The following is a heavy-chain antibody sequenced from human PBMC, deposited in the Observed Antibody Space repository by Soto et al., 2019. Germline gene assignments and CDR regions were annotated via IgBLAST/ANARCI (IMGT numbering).Heavy chain of an antibody. CDR2: IYPGDSDT. CDR3: ARLRSGWDRNYYYYYGMDV. Sequence: GESLKISCKGSGYSFTSYWIGWVRQMPGKGLEWMGIIYPGDSDTRYSPSFQGQVTISADKSISTAYLQWSSLKASDTAMYYCARLRSGWDRNYYYYYGMDVWGQGTTVNVSS. J-gene: IGHJ6*02. D-gene: IGHD6-19*01. V-gene: IGHV5-51*01. CDR1: GYSFTSYW.